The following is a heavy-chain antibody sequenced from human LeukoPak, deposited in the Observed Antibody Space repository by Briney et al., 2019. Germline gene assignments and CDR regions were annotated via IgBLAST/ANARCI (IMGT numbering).Heavy chain of an antibody. V-gene: IGHV4-39*01. CDR2: IYYSGST. CDR1: GGSISSSSYY. D-gene: IGHD5-12*01. CDR3: ARREGWLRLWEYYFDY. Sequence: SETLSLTCTVSGGSISSSSYYRGWIRQPPGKGLEWIGSIYYSGSTYYNPSLKSRVTISVDTSKNQFSLKLSSVTAADTAVYYCARREGWLRLWEYYFDYWGQGTLVTVSS. J-gene: IGHJ4*02.